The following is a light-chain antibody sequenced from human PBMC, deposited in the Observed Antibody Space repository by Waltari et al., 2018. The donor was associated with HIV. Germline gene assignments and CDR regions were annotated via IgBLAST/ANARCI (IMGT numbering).Light chain of an antibody. V-gene: IGLV6-57*04. CDR2: EDN. J-gene: IGLJ2*01. CDR1: SGSIASHY. Sequence: NFMLTQPHSVSESPGKTVTISCTRSSGSIASHYVQWYQQRPGSAPPTVIDEDNQRPSGVPDRFSGSIDSSSNSASLTISGLKTEDEADYYCQSYDTSNPVVFGGGTKLTVL. CDR3: QSYDTSNPVV.